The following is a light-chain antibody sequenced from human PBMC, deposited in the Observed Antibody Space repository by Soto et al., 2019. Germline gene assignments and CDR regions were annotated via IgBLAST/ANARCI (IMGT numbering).Light chain of an antibody. CDR2: SAS. V-gene: IGKV3-20*01. CDR3: QQYSASPQT. CDR1: QIISSSF. J-gene: IGKJ1*01. Sequence: EIVLTQSPGTLSLSPGERGTLSCRTSQIISSSFLAWYQQKPGQAPRLLIYSASSRATGIPDRFSGSGSGTDFTLTISRLEPEDFAVYYCQQYSASPQTFGQGTQVEIK.